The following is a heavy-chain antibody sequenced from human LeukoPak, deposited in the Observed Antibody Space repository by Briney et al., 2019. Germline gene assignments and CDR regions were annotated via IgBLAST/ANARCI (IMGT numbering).Heavy chain of an antibody. CDR1: AFTFSRYA. J-gene: IGHJ4*02. CDR2: ISISGGST. D-gene: IGHD3-3*01. CDR3: AKDRLGSWSGYYFGIFDY. V-gene: IGHV3-23*01. Sequence: GGSLRLSCAASAFTFSRYAMSWVRQAPGKGLEWVSAISISGGSTYYADPVKGRFTISRDNSKNTLYLQMNSLRGEGTAVYYCAKDRLGSWSGYYFGIFDYWGQGTLVTVSS.